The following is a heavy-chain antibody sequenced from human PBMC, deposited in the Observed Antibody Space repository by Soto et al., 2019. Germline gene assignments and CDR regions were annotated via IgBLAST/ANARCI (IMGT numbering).Heavy chain of an antibody. D-gene: IGHD3-9*01. J-gene: IGHJ4*02. CDR2: IYYRGNA. Sequence: QLQLQESGPGLVKPSETLSLTCSVSDDSINSDKYYCGWIRQPPGKRLEWIGSIYYRGNAYYNPSLQTRVTLSLDTSRSQFSLKLNSVTAADSAVYFCARLEGLATISYYVDFWGPGALVTVSS. CDR1: DDSINSDKYY. CDR3: ARLEGLATISYYVDF. V-gene: IGHV4-39*01.